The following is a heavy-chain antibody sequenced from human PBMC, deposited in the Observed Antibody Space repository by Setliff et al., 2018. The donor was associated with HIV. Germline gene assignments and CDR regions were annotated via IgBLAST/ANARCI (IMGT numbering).Heavy chain of an antibody. D-gene: IGHD6-6*01. CDR2: ISSDSRKI. CDR1: GFTFSNYG. Sequence: GGSLRLSCSASGFTFSNYGMHWVRQAPGKGLEWVAVISSDSRKISYADSVKGRFTISRDNSLNTVYLQMNSLRAEDTAVYYCAKVEIASRPRGFDYWGQGTLVTVSS. J-gene: IGHJ4*02. CDR3: AKVEIASRPRGFDY. V-gene: IGHV3-30*12.